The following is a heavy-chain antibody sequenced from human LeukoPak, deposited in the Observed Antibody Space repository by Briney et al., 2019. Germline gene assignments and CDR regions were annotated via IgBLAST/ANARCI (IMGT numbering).Heavy chain of an antibody. CDR3: ARRTPPGYCSSTSCYGYYYYGMDV. V-gene: IGHV3-53*01. Sequence: PGGSLRLSCAASGFAVSSNYMSRVRQAAGKGLEWVSVIYSGGSTYYADSVKGRFTISRDNSKNTLYLQMNSLRAEDTAVYYCARRTPPGYCSSTSCYGYYYYGMDVWGQGTTVTVSS. CDR2: IYSGGST. CDR1: GFAVSSNY. J-gene: IGHJ6*02. D-gene: IGHD2-2*01.